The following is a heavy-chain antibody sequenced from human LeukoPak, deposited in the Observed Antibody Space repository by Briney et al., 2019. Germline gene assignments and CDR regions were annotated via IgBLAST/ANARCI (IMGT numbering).Heavy chain of an antibody. Sequence: GGSLRLSCAASGFTFSSYWMSWVRQAPGKGLEWVANIKQDGSGKYYVDSVKGRFTISRDNAKNSLYLQMNSLRAEDTAVYYCARVRVVITPFTYYFDYWGQGTLVTVSS. D-gene: IGHD3-22*01. V-gene: IGHV3-7*01. CDR2: IKQDGSGK. CDR3: ARVRVVITPFTYYFDY. J-gene: IGHJ4*02. CDR1: GFTFSSYW.